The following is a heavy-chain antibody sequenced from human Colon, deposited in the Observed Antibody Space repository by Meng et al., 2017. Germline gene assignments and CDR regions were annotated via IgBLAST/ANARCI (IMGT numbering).Heavy chain of an antibody. V-gene: IGHV4-34*01. CDR2: INHSGST. Sequence: QGQLQQWGEGRLKPSETLSLTCAVYGGSFSGYYWSWIRQPPGKGLEWIGEINHSGSTNYNPSLKSRVTISVDTSKNQFSLKLSSVTAADTAVYYCARERLSSGWYGGRWFDPWGQGTLVTVSS. D-gene: IGHD6-19*01. J-gene: IGHJ5*02. CDR1: GGSFSGYY. CDR3: ARERLSSGWYGGRWFDP.